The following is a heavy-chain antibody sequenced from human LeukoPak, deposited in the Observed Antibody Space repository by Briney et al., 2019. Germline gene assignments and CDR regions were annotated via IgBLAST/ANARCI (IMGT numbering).Heavy chain of an antibody. J-gene: IGHJ4*02. CDR2: ISSGSSII. D-gene: IGHD2-2*01. Sequence: AGSLRLSCAASGFTFSSYSMNWVRQAPGKGLEWVSYISSGSSIIYYADSVKGRFTISRDNAKNSLYLQMNSLRAEDTAVYYCAGDYCSTTSCRFDYWGQGTLVTVSS. V-gene: IGHV3-48*01. CDR3: AGDYCSTTSCRFDY. CDR1: GFTFSSYS.